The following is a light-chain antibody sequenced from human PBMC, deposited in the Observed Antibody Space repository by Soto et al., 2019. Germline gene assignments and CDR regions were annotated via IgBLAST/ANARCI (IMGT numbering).Light chain of an antibody. CDR3: QQSYCTPWT. V-gene: IGKV1-39*01. CDR2: AAS. Sequence: IQMTQSPSSLSSSLGYIFTITFLASQSISSYLNWYQQKPGKAPKLLIYAASSLQSGVPSRFSGSGSGTDFTLTISSLQPEDFATYYCQQSYCTPWTFGQGTKVDI. CDR1: QSISSY. J-gene: IGKJ1*01.